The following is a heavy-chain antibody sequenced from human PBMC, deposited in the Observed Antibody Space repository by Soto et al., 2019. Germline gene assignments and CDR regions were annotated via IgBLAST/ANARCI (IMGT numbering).Heavy chain of an antibody. Sequence: GSLRLCCAASGFTFRSYVMSWVRQAPGKGLEWVSGITGSGDGTFYADSVKGRFTISRDRSKNTLYLQINSLRAEDTAVYYCAKRGDSSGSYYFDYWGQGTLVTVSS. CDR2: ITGSGDGT. D-gene: IGHD3-22*01. J-gene: IGHJ4*02. CDR3: AKRGDSSGSYYFDY. V-gene: IGHV3-23*01. CDR1: GFTFRSYV.